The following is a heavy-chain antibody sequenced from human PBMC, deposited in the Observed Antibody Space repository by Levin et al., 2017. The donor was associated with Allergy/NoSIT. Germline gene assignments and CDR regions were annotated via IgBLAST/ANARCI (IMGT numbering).Heavy chain of an antibody. V-gene: IGHV3-30*03. Sequence: LSLPCAASGLRFSDSGMHWVRQAPDSGLEWVALITSDGSNKFYADSVKGRFIISRDNSRNILYLQLNSLRPEDTSVYYCASRGSFDHWGQGTLVTVSS. CDR3: ASRGSFDH. CDR1: GLRFSDSG. D-gene: IGHD3-10*01. J-gene: IGHJ4*02. CDR2: ITSDGSNK.